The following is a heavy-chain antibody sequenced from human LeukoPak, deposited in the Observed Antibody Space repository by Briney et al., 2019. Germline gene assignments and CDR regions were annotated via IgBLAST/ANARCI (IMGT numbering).Heavy chain of an antibody. CDR2: INPNSGGT. V-gene: IGHV1-2*02. CDR1: GYTFTGYY. J-gene: IGHJ4*02. D-gene: IGHD5-12*01. Sequence: EASGKVSCKASGYTFTGYYMHWVRQAPGQGLEWMGWINPNSGGTNYAQKFQGRVTMTRDTSISTAYMELSRLRSDDTAVYYCARDREAIVATKVGLYYFDYWGQGTLVTVSS. CDR3: ARDREAIVATKVGLYYFDY.